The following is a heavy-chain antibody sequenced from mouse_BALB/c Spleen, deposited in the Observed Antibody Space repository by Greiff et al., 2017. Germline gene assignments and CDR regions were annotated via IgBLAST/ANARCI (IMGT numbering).Heavy chain of an antibody. CDR2: ISTYSGNT. CDR3: ACDVLQWDAMDY. Sequence: QVQLQQSGPELVRPGVSVKFSCKGSGYTFTDYAMHWVKQSHAKSLEWIGVISTYSGNTNYNQKFKGKATMTVDKSSSTAYMELARLTSEDSAIYSVACDVLQWDAMDYWGQGTSVTVSS. CDR1: GYTFTDYA. V-gene: IGHV1-67*01. J-gene: IGHJ4*01.